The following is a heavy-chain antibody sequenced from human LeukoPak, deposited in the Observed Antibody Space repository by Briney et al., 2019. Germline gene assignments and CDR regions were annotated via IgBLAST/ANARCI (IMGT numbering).Heavy chain of an antibody. D-gene: IGHD6-19*01. CDR2: IKQDGSEK. J-gene: IGHJ3*02. V-gene: IGHV3-7*01. Sequence: GGSLRLSCAASGFTFSSYWMSWVRQAPGKGLEWVANIKQDGSEKYYVDSVKGRFTISRDNAKNSLYLQMNSLRAEDTAVYYCARVGYSGWPPAEPDAFDIWGQGTMVTVSS. CDR3: ARVGYSGWPPAEPDAFDI. CDR1: GFTFSSYW.